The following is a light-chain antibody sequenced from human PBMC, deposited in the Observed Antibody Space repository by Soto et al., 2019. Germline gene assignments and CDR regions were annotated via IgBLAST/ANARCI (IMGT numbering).Light chain of an antibody. V-gene: IGKV3-20*01. CDR2: GAS. CDR1: QSVSKY. Sequence: EIGLTQSPGTLALSPGEGATLSCRASQSVSKYLAWYQQKPGQAPRLLIYGASSRATGIPDSFSGSGSGTDFTLTISRLEPEDFAVYYCQQYGGSPQTFGQGTKV. CDR3: QQYGGSPQT. J-gene: IGKJ1*01.